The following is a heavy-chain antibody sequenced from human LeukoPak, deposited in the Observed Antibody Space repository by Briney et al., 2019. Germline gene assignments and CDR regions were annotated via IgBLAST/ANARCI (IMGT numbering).Heavy chain of an antibody. CDR1: GYTFSNYG. V-gene: IGHV1-18*01. Sequence: ASVKVSCKASGYTFSNYGISWVRQAPGQGLEWMGWISGYNGNTNQAQKLQGRVTMTTDTSTSTAYMELRSPRSDDTAVYYCAILAYGSGSFWGQGTLVTVSS. D-gene: IGHD3-10*01. CDR2: ISGYNGNT. J-gene: IGHJ4*02. CDR3: AILAYGSGSF.